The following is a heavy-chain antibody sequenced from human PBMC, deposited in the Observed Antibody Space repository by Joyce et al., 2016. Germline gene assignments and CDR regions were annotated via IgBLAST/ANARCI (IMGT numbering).Heavy chain of an antibody. CDR1: GFTFSSSW. CDR3: ARDWALNY. D-gene: IGHD7-27*01. V-gene: IGHV3-7*03. CDR2: IDQDGSEI. J-gene: IGHJ4*02. Sequence: EVHLVESGGGLVQPGGSLRLSCAASGFTFSSSWMTWVRQGPGKGLEWVANIDQDGSEIYYVDSVKGRFTISRDNAKNSLFLQMHSLRAEDTAVYHCARDWALNYWGQGTLVTVSS.